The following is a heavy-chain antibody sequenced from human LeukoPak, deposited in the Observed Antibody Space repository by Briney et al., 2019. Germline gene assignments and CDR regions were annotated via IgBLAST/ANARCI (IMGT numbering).Heavy chain of an antibody. V-gene: IGHV3-15*01. CDR1: GFTFSNAW. D-gene: IGHD3-3*01. CDR3: TAFYSYDFWSGYYLDLDY. J-gene: IGHJ4*02. Sequence: GGSLRLSCAASGFTFSNAWMTWVRQAPGKGLEWVGRIKSKTDGGTTDYAAPVKGRFTISRDDSKNTLYLQMNSLKTEDTALYYCTAFYSYDFWSGYYLDLDYWGQGTLVTVSS. CDR2: IKSKTDGGTT.